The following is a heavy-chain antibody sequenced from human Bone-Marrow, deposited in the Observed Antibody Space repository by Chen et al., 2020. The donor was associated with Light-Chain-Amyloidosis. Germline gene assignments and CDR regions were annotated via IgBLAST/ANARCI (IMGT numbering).Heavy chain of an antibody. Sequence: ELQLEQSGPEVKKPGESLKISCKGSGYTFPNYWIGWVRQMPGKGLEWMGVIYPDDSDAGYSPSFEGQVTISADKSITTAYLQWRSLKASDTAMYYCARRRDGYNFDYWGQGTLVTVSS. CDR2: IYPDDSDA. D-gene: IGHD5-12*01. CDR3: ARRRDGYNFDY. J-gene: IGHJ4*02. V-gene: IGHV5-51*01. CDR1: GYTFPNYW.